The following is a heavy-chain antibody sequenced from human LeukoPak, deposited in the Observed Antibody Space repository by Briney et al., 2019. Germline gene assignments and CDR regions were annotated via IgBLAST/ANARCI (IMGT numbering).Heavy chain of an antibody. CDR3: ASLEGLRDP. J-gene: IGHJ5*02. CDR2: IYYSGST. Sequence: YSIXXXXXWGWXRXPPGXGLEWIGIIYYSGSTYYKPSLKSRVTIYVDTSKNQFSLKLSSVTAADTAVYYCASLEGLRDPWGQGTLVTVSS. D-gene: IGHD3-16*01. CDR1: YSIXXXXX. V-gene: IGHV4-38-2*01.